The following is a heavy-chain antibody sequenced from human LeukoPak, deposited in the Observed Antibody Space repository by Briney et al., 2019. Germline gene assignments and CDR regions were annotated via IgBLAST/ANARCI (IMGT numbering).Heavy chain of an antibody. CDR1: TYTFTSHW. J-gene: IGHJ4*02. D-gene: IGHD2-15*01. V-gene: IGHV5-51*01. CDR2: IFPGDSDT. CDR3: VRLSGRSNFDS. Sequence: GESLKISCNGSTYTFTSHWIGWVRQMPGKGLEWMGIIFPGDSDTAYSPSFQGQVTISADQSINTAYLQWNSLKTSDTAIYYCVRLSGRSNFDSWGQGTRVTVSS.